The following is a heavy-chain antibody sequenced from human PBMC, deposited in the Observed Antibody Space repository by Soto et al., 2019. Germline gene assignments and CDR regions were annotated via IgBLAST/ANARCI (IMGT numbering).Heavy chain of an antibody. CDR2: IYDSGSS. CDR3: AREKGYISGPKNFDY. CDR1: GASISSGDYF. D-gene: IGHD5-12*01. Sequence: PSETLSLTCTVSGASISSGDYFWSWIRQSPGKGLEWIGYIYDSGSSYYNPSLKSRVTMSVDTPKNQFSLKLRSVTAADTAVYYCAREKGYISGPKNFDYWGQGTLVTVSS. V-gene: IGHV4-30-4*01. J-gene: IGHJ4*02.